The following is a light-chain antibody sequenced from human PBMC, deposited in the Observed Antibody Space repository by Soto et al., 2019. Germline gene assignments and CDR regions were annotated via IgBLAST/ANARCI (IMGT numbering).Light chain of an antibody. CDR2: DAS. Sequence: EIVLTQSPATLSLSPGERATLSCRASQSVSSYLAWYQQKPGQAPRLLIYDASNRATGIPAGFSGSGSGTDFTLTISILEPEDFAVYYCQQRSNWPPRFTFGPGTKVDIK. J-gene: IGKJ3*01. CDR1: QSVSSY. V-gene: IGKV3-11*01. CDR3: QQRSNWPPRFT.